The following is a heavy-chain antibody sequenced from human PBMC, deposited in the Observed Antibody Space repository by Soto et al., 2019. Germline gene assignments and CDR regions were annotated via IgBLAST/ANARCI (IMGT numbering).Heavy chain of an antibody. D-gene: IGHD6-19*01. Sequence: QVKLVQSGGEVKKPGASVKVSCKAAGYTFTSHGISWVRQAPGQGLEWMGWISTFHGSINYAQKFQGRVTMTTDTSTSTAYMELRSLRSDATAVYYCARFYSSGWPRGYFDYWGQGTPVTVSA. CDR1: GYTFTSHG. CDR3: ARFYSSGWPRGYFDY. V-gene: IGHV1-18*01. J-gene: IGHJ4*02. CDR2: ISTFHGSI.